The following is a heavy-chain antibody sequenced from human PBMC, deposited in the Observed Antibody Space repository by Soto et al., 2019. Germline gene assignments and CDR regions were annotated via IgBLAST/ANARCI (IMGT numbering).Heavy chain of an antibody. Sequence: PSETLSLTCAVSGGSISSGGYSWSWIRQPPGKGLEWIGYIYYSGSTYYNPSLKSRVTISVDTSKNQFSLKLSSVTAADTAVYYCARAPVVFEYYFDYWGQGTLVTVSS. J-gene: IGHJ4*02. D-gene: IGHD3-22*01. V-gene: IGHV4-31*11. CDR1: GGSISSGGYS. CDR3: ARAPVVFEYYFDY. CDR2: IYYSGST.